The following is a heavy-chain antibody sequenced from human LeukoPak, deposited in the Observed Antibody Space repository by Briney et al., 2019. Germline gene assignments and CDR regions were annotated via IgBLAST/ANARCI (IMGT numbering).Heavy chain of an antibody. CDR3: ARGWFGQLLQDY. V-gene: IGHV1-8*01. CDR1: GYTFTSYD. D-gene: IGHD3-10*01. J-gene: IGHJ4*02. Sequence: ASVNVSCKASGYTFTSYDINWVRQATGQGPEWMGWMNPNSGNTGYAQQFQGRVTMTRTTSTSTAYMELSSLRSDDTAVYYCARGWFGQLLQDYWGQGTLVSVSS. CDR2: MNPNSGNT.